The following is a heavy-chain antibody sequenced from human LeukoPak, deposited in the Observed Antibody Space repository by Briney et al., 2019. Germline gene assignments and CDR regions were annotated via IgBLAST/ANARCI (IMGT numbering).Heavy chain of an antibody. D-gene: IGHD1-26*01. CDR2: ISPTGSFT. J-gene: IGHJ4*02. CDR3: AGEYSGSYPGHFDY. CDR1: GYTFTNNF. Sequence: GASVKVSCKAFGYTFTNNFMHWVRQAPGQGPEWMALISPTGSFTAYAQKFQGRVTLTRDLSTSTDYLELRSLRSEDTAVYYCAGEYSGSYPGHFDYWGQGTLVTVSS. V-gene: IGHV1-46*01.